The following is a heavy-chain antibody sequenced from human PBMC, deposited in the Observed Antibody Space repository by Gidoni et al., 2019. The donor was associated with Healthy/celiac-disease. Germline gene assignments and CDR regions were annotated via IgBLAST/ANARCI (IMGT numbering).Heavy chain of an antibody. V-gene: IGHV3-11*01. Sequence: QVQLVESGGGLVKPGGSLRLSCAASGFTFSDYYMSWIRQAPGKGLEWVSYISSSGSTIYYADSVKGRFTISRDNAKNSLYLQMNSLRAEDTAVYYCARESRAYCGGDCYYHYYYMDVWDKGTTVTVSS. D-gene: IGHD2-21*01. CDR1: GFTFSDYY. CDR3: ARESRAYCGGDCYYHYYYMDV. J-gene: IGHJ6*03. CDR2: ISSSGSTI.